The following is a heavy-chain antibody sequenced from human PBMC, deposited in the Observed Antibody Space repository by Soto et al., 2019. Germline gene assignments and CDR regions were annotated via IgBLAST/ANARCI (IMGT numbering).Heavy chain of an antibody. V-gene: IGHV3-23*01. CDR2: ISGSGGST. CDR1: GFTCSTYA. J-gene: IGHJ4*02. Sequence: GGSLSLSCEASGFTCSTYAMSWVRQAPGKGLEWVSAISGSGGSTYYADSVKGRFTISRDNSKNTLYLQMNSLRAEDTAVYYCAKDDVWFENSEYYFDYWGQGTLVTVSS. CDR3: AKDDVWFENSEYYFDY. D-gene: IGHD3-10*01.